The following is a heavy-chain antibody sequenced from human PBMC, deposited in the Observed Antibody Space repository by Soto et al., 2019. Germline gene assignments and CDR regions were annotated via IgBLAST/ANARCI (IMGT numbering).Heavy chain of an antibody. J-gene: IGHJ5*02. CDR2: INHRGST. CDR1: GGSFSGYY. V-gene: IGHV4-34*01. Sequence: SETLSLTCVVYGGSFSGYYWSWMRHSPGKGLEWIGGINHRGSTNYNPSLESRVTISVDTSKNQFSLKLPSVTAADTAMYYCARDGFCTSTTCRVGNWFDPWGQGTLVTVSS. D-gene: IGHD2-2*01. CDR3: ARDGFCTSTTCRVGNWFDP.